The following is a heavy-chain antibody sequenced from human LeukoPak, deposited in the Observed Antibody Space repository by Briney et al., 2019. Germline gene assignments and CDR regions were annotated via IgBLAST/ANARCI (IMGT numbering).Heavy chain of an antibody. V-gene: IGHV3-23*01. CDR2: INNSGDTT. CDR3: AKRIQSAMATGY. CDR1: VFTFRGYG. J-gene: IGHJ4*02. Sequence: GGSLRLSCAASVFTFRGYGMSWVRQAPEKGLEWVSSINNSGDTTYYADSVKGRFTISRDNSKNTLYLQMNSLRAEDTAVYYCAKRIQSAMATGYWGQGTLVTVSS. D-gene: IGHD5-18*01.